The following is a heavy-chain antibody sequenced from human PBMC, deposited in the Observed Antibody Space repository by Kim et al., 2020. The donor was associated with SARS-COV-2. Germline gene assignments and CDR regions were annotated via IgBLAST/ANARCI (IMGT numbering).Heavy chain of an antibody. Sequence: SETLSLTCTVSTGSISSRDYYWNWIRQSPGKGLEWIGYIYYSGSTYYNPSLKSRLSISIDRSKNQFSLRLTSVTAADTAVYFCAREDYFYGSGSSFHSWGQGTLVTVSS. CDR2: IYYSGST. J-gene: IGHJ5*02. V-gene: IGHV4-30-4*01. CDR1: TGSISSRDYY. CDR3: AREDYFYGSGSSFHS. D-gene: IGHD3-10*01.